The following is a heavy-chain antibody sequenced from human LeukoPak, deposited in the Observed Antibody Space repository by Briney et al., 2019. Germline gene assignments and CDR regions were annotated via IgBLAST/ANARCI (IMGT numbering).Heavy chain of an antibody. CDR2: INHSGST. J-gene: IGHJ5*02. CDR3: ARGRYYDFWSGHRQRYNWFDP. CDR1: GGSFSGYY. Sequence: SETLSLTCAVYGGSFSGYYWSWIRQPPGKGLGWIGEINHSGSTNYNPSLKSRVTISVDTSKNQFSLKLSSVTAADTAVYYCARGRYYDFWSGHRQRYNWFDPWGQGTLVTVSS. D-gene: IGHD3-3*01. V-gene: IGHV4-34*01.